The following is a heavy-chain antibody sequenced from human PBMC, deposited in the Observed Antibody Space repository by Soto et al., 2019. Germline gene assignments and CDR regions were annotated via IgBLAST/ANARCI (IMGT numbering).Heavy chain of an antibody. CDR1: GVSISSGGYY. J-gene: IGHJ5*02. D-gene: IGHD2-2*01. CDR3: ARVPDR. Sequence: SETLSLTCSVSGVSISSGGYYWTWIRQHPQKGLEWIGHIYYSGSTNYNPSLKSRVTISVDKSKNQFSLKLSSVTAADTAVYYCARVPDRWGQGTLVTVSS. V-gene: IGHV4-31*03. CDR2: IYYSGST.